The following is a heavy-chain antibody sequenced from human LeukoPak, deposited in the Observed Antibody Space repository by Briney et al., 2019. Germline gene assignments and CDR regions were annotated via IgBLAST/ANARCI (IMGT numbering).Heavy chain of an antibody. D-gene: IGHD2-2*01. J-gene: IGHJ5*02. CDR1: GFTFSSYA. CDR2: ISGSGGST. Sequence: GGSLRLSCAASGFTFSSYAMSWVRQAPGKGLEWVSTISGSGGSTYYADSVKGRFTISRDNSKNTLYLQMNSLRAEDTAVYYCAKGPDCSSTSCYGSWFDPWGQGTLVTVSS. CDR3: AKGPDCSSTSCYGSWFDP. V-gene: IGHV3-23*01.